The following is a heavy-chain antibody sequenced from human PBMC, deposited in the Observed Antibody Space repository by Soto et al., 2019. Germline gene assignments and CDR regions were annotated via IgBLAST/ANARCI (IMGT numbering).Heavy chain of an antibody. CDR3: ARDRPRIAAAGTSAY. D-gene: IGHD6-13*01. V-gene: IGHV1-69*04. CDR2: IIPILGIA. J-gene: IGHJ4*02. CDR1: GGTFSSYT. Sequence: GASVKVSCKASGGTFSSYTISWVRQAPGQGLEWMGRIIPILGIANYAQKSQGRVTITADKSTSTAYTELSSLRSEDTAVYYCARDRPRIAAAGTSAYWGQGTLVTVSS.